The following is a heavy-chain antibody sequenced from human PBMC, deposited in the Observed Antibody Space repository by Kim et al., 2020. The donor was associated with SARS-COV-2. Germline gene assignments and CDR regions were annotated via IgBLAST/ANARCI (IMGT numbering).Heavy chain of an antibody. CDR3: ARDGNYSSSSGYYPDY. D-gene: IGHD3-22*01. V-gene: IGHV3-21*01. Sequence: SVKGRFTISRDNTKNLMYLQMSSLRAEDTGVYYCARDGNYSSSSGYYPDYWGQGTLVTVSS. J-gene: IGHJ4*02.